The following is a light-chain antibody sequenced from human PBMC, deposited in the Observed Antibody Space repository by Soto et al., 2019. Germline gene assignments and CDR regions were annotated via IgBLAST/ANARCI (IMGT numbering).Light chain of an antibody. CDR2: DVS. J-gene: IGLJ2*01. V-gene: IGLV2-11*01. CDR3: CSYAGTCTPVL. CDR1: SNDVGGYNY. Sequence: QSALTQPRSVSGSPGQSVTISCTGTSNDVGGYNYVSWYQQHPGKAPKLMIYDVSKRPSGVPDRFSGSKSGNTASLTISGLQAEDEADYYCCSYAGTCTPVLFGGGTKVTVL.